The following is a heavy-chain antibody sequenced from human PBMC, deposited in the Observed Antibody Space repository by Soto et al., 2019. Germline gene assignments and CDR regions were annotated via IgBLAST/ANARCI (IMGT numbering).Heavy chain of an antibody. CDR3: ARVAGYAFDI. Sequence: QVQLVESGGGVVQPGRSLRLSCAASGFTFSSYAMHWVRQAPGKGLEWVAVISYDGSNKYYADSVKGRFTISRDNSKNTLYLQMNSLRAEDTAVYYCARVAGYAFDIWGQGTMVTVSS. CDR2: ISYDGSNK. D-gene: IGHD6-19*01. V-gene: IGHV3-30-3*01. J-gene: IGHJ3*02. CDR1: GFTFSSYA.